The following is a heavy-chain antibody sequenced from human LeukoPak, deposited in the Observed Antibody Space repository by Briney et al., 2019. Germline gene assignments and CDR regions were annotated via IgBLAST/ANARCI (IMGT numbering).Heavy chain of an antibody. CDR1: GASISSYY. CDR3: ARLTAYYYMDV. CDR2: IYYSGRT. V-gene: IGHV4-59*01. D-gene: IGHD5-18*01. Sequence: SSETLSLTCTVSGASISSYYWSWIRQSPGKGLEWIGYIYYSGRTNYNPSLKSRVTISVDTSKNQFSLKLSSVTAADTAVYYCARLTAYYYMDVWGKGTTVTVSS. J-gene: IGHJ6*03.